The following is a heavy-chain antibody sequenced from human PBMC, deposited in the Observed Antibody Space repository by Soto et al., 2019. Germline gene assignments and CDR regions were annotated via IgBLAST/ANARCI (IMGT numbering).Heavy chain of an antibody. V-gene: IGHV1-69*13. CDR2: IIPIFGTA. CDR3: ARARDSSGYYYVLWFDP. Sequence: SVKVSCKASGGTFSSYAISWVRQAPGQGLEWMGGIIPIFGTANYAQKFQGRVTITADESTSTAYMELSSLRSEDTAVYYCARARDSSGYYYVLWFDPWGQGTLVTVSS. J-gene: IGHJ5*02. D-gene: IGHD3-22*01. CDR1: GGTFSSYA.